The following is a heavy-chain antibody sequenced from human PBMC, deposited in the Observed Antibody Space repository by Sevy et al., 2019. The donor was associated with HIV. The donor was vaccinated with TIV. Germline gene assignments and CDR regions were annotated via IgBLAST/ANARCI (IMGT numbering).Heavy chain of an antibody. CDR2: TRSKAYGGTT. V-gene: IGHV3-49*04. CDR1: GFTFGDYT. D-gene: IGHD1-26*01. J-gene: IGHJ6*02. CDR3: TRVEGATDWGMDV. Sequence: GGSLRLSCTASGFTFGDYTMSWVRQAPGKGLEWVSFTRSKAYGGTTQYAASVKGRFTISRDDSKSIAYLQMNSLRTEDTAVYYCTRVEGATDWGMDVWGQGTTVTVSS.